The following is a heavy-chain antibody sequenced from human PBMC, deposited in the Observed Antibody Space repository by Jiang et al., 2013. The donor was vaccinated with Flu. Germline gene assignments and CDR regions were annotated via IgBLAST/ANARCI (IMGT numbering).Heavy chain of an antibody. V-gene: IGHV5-51*01. J-gene: IGHJ3*02. CDR1: GYSFTSYW. CDR3: ARHGSYYYDSSGTPDAFDI. Sequence: KISCKGSGYSFTSYWIGWVRQMPGKGLEWMGIIYPGDSDTRYSPSFQGQVTISADKSISTAYLQWSSLKASDTAMYYCARHGSYYYDSSGTPDAFDIWGQGTMVTVSS. D-gene: IGHD3-22*01. CDR2: IYPGDSDT.